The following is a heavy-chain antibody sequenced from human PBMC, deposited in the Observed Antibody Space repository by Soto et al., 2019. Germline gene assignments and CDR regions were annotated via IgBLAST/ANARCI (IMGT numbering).Heavy chain of an antibody. Sequence: GASVKASGKVSGYTLTELSMHWVRQAPGKGLEWMGGFDPEDGETIYAQKFQGRVTMTEDTSTDTAYMELSSLRSEDTAVYYCATARFLEWLLINYWGQGTLVTVSS. D-gene: IGHD3-3*01. CDR3: ATARFLEWLLINY. CDR1: GYTLTELS. J-gene: IGHJ4*02. CDR2: FDPEDGET. V-gene: IGHV1-24*01.